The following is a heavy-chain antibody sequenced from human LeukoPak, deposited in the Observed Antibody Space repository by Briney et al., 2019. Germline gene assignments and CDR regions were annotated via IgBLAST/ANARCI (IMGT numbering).Heavy chain of an antibody. J-gene: IGHJ5*02. CDR2: IDKKDNLYAT. D-gene: IGHD2-15*01. CDR3: TRDRGTYNWFDP. Sequence: GGSLRLSCATSGFTFSAYTMNWVRQAPGKGLEWVGHIDKKDNLYATAYAESVKGRFTISRDDSKDTAFLHMDSLKTEDTALYYCTRDRGTYNWFDPWGQGTLVTVSS. CDR1: GFTFSAYT. V-gene: IGHV3-73*01.